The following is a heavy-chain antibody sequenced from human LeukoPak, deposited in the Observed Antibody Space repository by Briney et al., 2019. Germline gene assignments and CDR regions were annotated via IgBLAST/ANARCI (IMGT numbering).Heavy chain of an antibody. D-gene: IGHD2-8*01. V-gene: IGHV5-51*01. CDR1: GYSFTSYW. J-gene: IGHJ6*03. Sequence: GESLKISCKGSGYSFTSYWIGWVRQMPGKGLEWMGIIYPDDSDTKYSPSFQGQVTISADKSVSTAYLQWSSLKASDTAMYYCARLAFCTNAVCFSNYYYSMDVWGRGTTVTVSS. CDR2: IYPDDSDT. CDR3: ARLAFCTNAVCFSNYYYSMDV.